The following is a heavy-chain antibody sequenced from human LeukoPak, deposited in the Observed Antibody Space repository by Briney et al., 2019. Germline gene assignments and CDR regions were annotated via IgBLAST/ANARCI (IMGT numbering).Heavy chain of an antibody. CDR3: ARLPREQSFDY. J-gene: IGHJ4*02. CDR2: IYYSGST. CDR1: GGSISSSSYY. Sequence: SETLSLTCTVSGGSISSSSYYWGWIRQPPGKGLEWIGNIYYSGSTYYNPSLKSRVTISVDTSKNQFSLRLNSETAADTAVYYCARLPREQSFDYWGQGTLVTVSS. V-gene: IGHV4-39*01. D-gene: IGHD1-26*01.